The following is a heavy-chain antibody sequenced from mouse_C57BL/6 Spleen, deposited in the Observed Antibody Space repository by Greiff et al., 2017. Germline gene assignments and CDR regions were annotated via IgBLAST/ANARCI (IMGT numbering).Heavy chain of an antibody. CDR3: ARSGIYYDYVWYFDV. V-gene: IGHV5-9*01. D-gene: IGHD2-4*01. CDR1: GFTFSSYT. CDR2: ISGGGGNT. Sequence: EVQRVESGGGLVKPGGSLKLSCAASGFTFSSYTMSWVRQTPEKRLEWVATISGGGGNTYYPDSVKGRFTISRDNAKNTLYLQMSSLRSEDTALYYCARSGIYYDYVWYFDVWGTGTTVTVSS. J-gene: IGHJ1*03.